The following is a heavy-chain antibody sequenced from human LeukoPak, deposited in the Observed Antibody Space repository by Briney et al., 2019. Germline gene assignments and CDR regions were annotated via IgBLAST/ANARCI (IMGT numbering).Heavy chain of an antibody. CDR2: IKQDGSEK. Sequence: HPGGSLRLSCAASGFTFSSHWMSWVRQAPGKGLEWVANIKQDGSEKYYVDSVKGRFTISRDNAKNSLYLQMDSLRAEDTAVYYCARISIAVAGGDYWGQGTLVTVSS. V-gene: IGHV3-7*01. D-gene: IGHD6-19*01. CDR3: ARISIAVAGGDY. J-gene: IGHJ4*02. CDR1: GFTFSSHW.